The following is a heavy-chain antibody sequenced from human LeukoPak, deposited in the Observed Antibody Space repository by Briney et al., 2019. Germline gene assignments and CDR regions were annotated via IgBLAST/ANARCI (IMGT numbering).Heavy chain of an antibody. CDR1: GFTFSDYW. CDR3: AGEGNSVYYFDY. CDR2: INSDGSIP. Sequence: GSLRLSCAASGFTFSDYWMHWVRQAPGKGLVWVSRINSDGSIPTYADSVKGRFTISRDNAKKTLYLQMNSLRAEDTAVYYCAGEGNSVYYFDYWGQGTRVTVSS. V-gene: IGHV3-74*03. J-gene: IGHJ4*02.